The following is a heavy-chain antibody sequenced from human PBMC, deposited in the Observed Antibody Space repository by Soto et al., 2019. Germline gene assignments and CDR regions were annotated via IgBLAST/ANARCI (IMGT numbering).Heavy chain of an antibody. CDR3: ARLYYYDSSGYYLKDYYYGMDV. CDR1: GGPFRSYA. CDR2: IIPIFGTA. J-gene: IGHJ6*02. D-gene: IGHD3-22*01. V-gene: IGHV1-69*13. Sequence: EASVEVSCKASGGPFRSYAISCVRQAPGQRLHWMGGIIPIFGTANYAQKFQGRVTITADESTSTAYMELSSLRSEDTAVYYCARLYYYDSSGYYLKDYYYGMDVWGQGNTVTVSS.